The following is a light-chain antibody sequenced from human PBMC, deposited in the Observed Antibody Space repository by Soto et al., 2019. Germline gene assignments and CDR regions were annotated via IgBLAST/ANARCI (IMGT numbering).Light chain of an antibody. CDR1: QSVSNY. CDR2: DAS. CDR3: QPYNSFSGT. V-gene: IGKV3-11*01. J-gene: IGKJ1*01. Sequence: EIVLTQSPATLSLSPGERATLSCWASQSVSNYFVWYQQKPGQAPRLLIYDASKRATGIPARFSGSGSGTDFTLTISSLQPDDFATYYCQPYNSFSGTFGPGTKVDIK.